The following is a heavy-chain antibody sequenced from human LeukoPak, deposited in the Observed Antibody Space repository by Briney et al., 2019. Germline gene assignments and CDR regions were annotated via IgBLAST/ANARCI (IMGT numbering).Heavy chain of an antibody. CDR2: ISSSSNYI. Sequence: GGSLRLSCAASGFTFSSYTMNRVRQAPGKGLQWVSSISSSSNYIYDADSVKGRFTISRDNAKNSLYLQMNSLRAEDTAVYYCARDFSSGWPLKGGFDIWGQGTKVTVSS. CDR1: GFTFSSYT. J-gene: IGHJ3*02. D-gene: IGHD6-19*01. V-gene: IGHV3-21*01. CDR3: ARDFSSGWPLKGGFDI.